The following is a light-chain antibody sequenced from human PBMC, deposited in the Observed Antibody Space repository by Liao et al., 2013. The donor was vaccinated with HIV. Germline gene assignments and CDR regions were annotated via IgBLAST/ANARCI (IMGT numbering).Light chain of an antibody. CDR2: KDS. CDR1: ALPKQY. CDR3: QAWDSSRGV. V-gene: IGLV3-25*02. Sequence: SYELTQPPSVSVSPGQTARITCSGDALPKQYAYWYQQKPGQAPVLVIYKDSERPSGIPERFSGSNSGNTATLTISGTQAMDEADYYCQAWDSSRGVFGTGTKVTVL. J-gene: IGLJ1*01.